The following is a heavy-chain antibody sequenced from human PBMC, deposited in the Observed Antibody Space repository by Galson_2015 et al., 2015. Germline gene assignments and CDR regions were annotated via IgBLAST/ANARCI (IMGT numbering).Heavy chain of an antibody. CDR2: IYYSGST. Sequence: TLSLTCTVSGGSISSGGYYWSWIRQHPGKGLEWIGYIYYSGSTYYNPSLKSLVTISVDTSKNQFSLKLSSVTAADTAVYYCARVLHDYGLAFDYWGQGTLVTVSS. CDR1: GGSISSGGYY. CDR3: ARVLHDYGLAFDY. J-gene: IGHJ4*02. D-gene: IGHD4-17*01. V-gene: IGHV4-31*01.